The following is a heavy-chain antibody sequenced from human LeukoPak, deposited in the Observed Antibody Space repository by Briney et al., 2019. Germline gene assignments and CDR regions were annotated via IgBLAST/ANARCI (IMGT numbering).Heavy chain of an antibody. CDR2: IYYSGST. J-gene: IGHJ4*02. V-gene: IGHV4-31*03. CDR3: ATYSIAARLFDY. D-gene: IGHD6-6*01. Sequence: PSQTLSLTCTVSGGSISSGGYYWSWIRQHPGKGLEWIGYIYYSGSTFYNPSLKSRVTISVDTSKNQFSLKLSSVTAADTAVYYCATYSIAARLFDYWGQGTLVTVSS. CDR1: GGSISSGGYY.